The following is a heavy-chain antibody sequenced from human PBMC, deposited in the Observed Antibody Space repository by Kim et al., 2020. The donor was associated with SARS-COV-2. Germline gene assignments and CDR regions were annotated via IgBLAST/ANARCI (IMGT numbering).Heavy chain of an antibody. J-gene: IGHJ6*02. CDR3: ARLLLWFGELLSDGMDV. V-gene: IGHV4-31*03. CDR2: IFYSGGT. Sequence: SETLSLTCTVSGDSITSGGYYWSWIRQHPGKGLEWIGYIFYSGGTYYTPSLRSRVTISIDTSKNQFSLNLTSVTAADTAVYYCARLLLWFGELLSDGMDVWGQGTTVTVSS. D-gene: IGHD3-10*01. CDR1: GDSITSGGYY.